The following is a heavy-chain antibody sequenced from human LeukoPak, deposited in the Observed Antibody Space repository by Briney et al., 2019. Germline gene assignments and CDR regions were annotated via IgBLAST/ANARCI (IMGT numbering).Heavy chain of an antibody. D-gene: IGHD2-2*02. CDR3: ARMHCRSTTCYTDTFDI. CDR1: GFTVSSNY. J-gene: IGHJ3*02. CDR2: IYSSGST. V-gene: IGHV3-53*01. Sequence: QPGGSLRLSCAASGFTVSSNYMSWVRQAPGKGLEWVSVIYSSGSTYYADSVKGRFTISRDNSKNTLYLQMNSLRAEDTAVYHCARMHCRSTTCYTDTFDIWGQGTMVTVSS.